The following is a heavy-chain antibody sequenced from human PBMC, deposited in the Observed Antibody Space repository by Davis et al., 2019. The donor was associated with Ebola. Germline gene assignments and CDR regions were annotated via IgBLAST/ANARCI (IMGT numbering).Heavy chain of an antibody. J-gene: IGHJ4*02. CDR1: GFTFSSYA. Sequence: GESLKISCAASGFTFSSYAMSWVRQAPGKGLEWVSAISGSGGSTYYADSVKGRFTISRDNSKNTLYLQMNSLRAEDTAVYYCAKKTGLNGRVLDYWGQGTLVTVSS. CDR2: ISGSGGST. CDR3: AKKTGLNGRVLDY. D-gene: IGHD1-26*01. V-gene: IGHV3-23*01.